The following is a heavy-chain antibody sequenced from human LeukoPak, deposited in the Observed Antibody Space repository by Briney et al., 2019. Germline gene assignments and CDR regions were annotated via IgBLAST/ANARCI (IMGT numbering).Heavy chain of an antibody. CDR1: GGSFSGYY. V-gene: IGHV4-34*01. CDR2: INHSGST. Sequence: SETLSLTCAVYGGSFSGYYWSWIRQPPGKGLEWIGEINHSGSTNYNPSLKSRVTISVDTSKDQFSLKLSSVTAADTAVYYCARHFQQLALDYWGQGTLVTVSS. J-gene: IGHJ4*02. D-gene: IGHD6-13*01. CDR3: ARHFQQLALDY.